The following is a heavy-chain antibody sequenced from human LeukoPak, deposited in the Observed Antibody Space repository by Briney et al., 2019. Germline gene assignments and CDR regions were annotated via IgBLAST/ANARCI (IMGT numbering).Heavy chain of an antibody. CDR2: ISYDGTNK. D-gene: IGHD6-13*01. V-gene: IGHV3-30*04. CDR1: GITFSRSA. CDR3: ARGLLIGGQYSSSWYGRAMGY. J-gene: IGHJ4*02. Sequence: GGSLRLSCAASGITFSRSAMHWVRQAPGKGLEWVAIISYDGTNKYYLDSVKGRFTISRDNSKNTLYLQMDSLRAEDTAVYYCARGLLIGGQYSSSWYGRAMGYWGQGTLVTVSS.